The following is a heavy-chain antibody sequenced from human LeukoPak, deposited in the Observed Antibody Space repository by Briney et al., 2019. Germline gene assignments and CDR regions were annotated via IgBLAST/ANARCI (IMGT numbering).Heavy chain of an antibody. CDR2: ISWNSGGR. J-gene: IGHJ4*02. CDR3: AKDIYREYSCSWVIDY. V-gene: IGHV3-9*01. Sequence: GGSLRLSCAASGFTFDDYAMHWVRQPPGKGLEWVSGISWNSGGRAYADSVKGRFTISRDIAKNSLYLQMNSLRAEDTALYYCAKDIYREYSCSWVIDYWGQGTLVTVSS. CDR1: GFTFDDYA. D-gene: IGHD6-13*01.